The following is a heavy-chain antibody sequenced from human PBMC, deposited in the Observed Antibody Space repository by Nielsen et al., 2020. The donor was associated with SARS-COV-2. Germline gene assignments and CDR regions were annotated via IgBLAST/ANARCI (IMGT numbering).Heavy chain of an antibody. CDR1: GGTFSGYA. D-gene: IGHD3-22*01. CDR3: ARAPYYYDSSGYYYQTYYYGMDV. CDR2: IIPIFGTA. J-gene: IGHJ6*02. Sequence: SVKVSCKASGGTFSGYAISWVRQAPGQGLEWMGGIIPIFGTANYAQKFQGRVTITADESTSTAYMELSSLRSEDAAVYYCARAPYYYDSSGYYYQTYYYGMDVWGQGTTVTVSS. V-gene: IGHV1-69*13.